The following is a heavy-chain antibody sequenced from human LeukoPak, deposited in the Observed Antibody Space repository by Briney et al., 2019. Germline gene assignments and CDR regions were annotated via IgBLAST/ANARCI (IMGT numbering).Heavy chain of an antibody. CDR2: IYYSGST. J-gene: IGHJ4*02. D-gene: IGHD3-22*01. CDR3: ARVRGNYYDSLY. Sequence: KSSETLSLTCTVSGGSISSSSYYWGWIRQPPGKGLEWIGSIYYSGSTYYNPSLKSRVTISVDTSKNQFSLKLSSVTAADTAVYYCARVRGNYYDSLYWGQGTLVTVSS. V-gene: IGHV4-39*07. CDR1: GGSISSSSYY.